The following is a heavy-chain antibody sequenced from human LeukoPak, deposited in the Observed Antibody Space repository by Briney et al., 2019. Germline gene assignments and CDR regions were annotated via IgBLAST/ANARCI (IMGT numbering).Heavy chain of an antibody. CDR3: ASEEESYYDSSGYYN. CDR2: IIPIFGTA. J-gene: IGHJ4*02. D-gene: IGHD3-22*01. Sequence: SVKVSFKASGGTFSSYAISWVRQAPGQGLEWMGGIIPIFGTANYAQKFQGRVTITADESTSTAYMELSSLRSEDTAVYYCASEEESYYDSSGYYNWGQGTLVTVSS. CDR1: GGTFSSYA. V-gene: IGHV1-69*13.